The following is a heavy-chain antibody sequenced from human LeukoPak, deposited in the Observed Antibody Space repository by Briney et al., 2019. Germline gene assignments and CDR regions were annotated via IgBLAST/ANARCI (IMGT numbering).Heavy chain of an antibody. V-gene: IGHV1-69*05. CDR2: IIPIFGTA. Sequence: SVTVSFKSSGGTFIIYAISWVRQAPGQGLEWMGGIIPIFGTANYAQKFQGRVTITTDESTSTAYMELSSLRSEDTAVYYCARAPQWGYSYGPNWLDPWGQGSLVSVSS. D-gene: IGHD5-18*01. CDR1: GGTFIIYA. CDR3: ARAPQWGYSYGPNWLDP. J-gene: IGHJ5*02.